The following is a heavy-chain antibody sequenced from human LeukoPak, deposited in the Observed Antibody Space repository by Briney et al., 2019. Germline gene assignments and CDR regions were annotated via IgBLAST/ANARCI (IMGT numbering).Heavy chain of an antibody. Sequence: ASVKVSCKASGYTLTGYYMHWVRQAPGQGLEWMGWINPNSGGTNYAQKFQGRVTTTRDTSISTAYMELSRLRSDDTAVYYCVRGRGVKADYWGQGTLVTVSS. D-gene: IGHD3-16*01. CDR1: GYTLTGYY. V-gene: IGHV1-2*02. J-gene: IGHJ4*02. CDR2: INPNSGGT. CDR3: VRGRGVKADY.